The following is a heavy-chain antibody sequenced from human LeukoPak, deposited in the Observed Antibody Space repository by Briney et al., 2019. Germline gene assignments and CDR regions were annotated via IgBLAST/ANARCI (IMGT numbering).Heavy chain of an antibody. CDR3: ARADYYDSSGYNDY. D-gene: IGHD3-22*01. V-gene: IGHV3-53*01. CDR1: GFTVSSNY. J-gene: IGHJ4*02. CDR2: IYSGGNT. Sequence: GGSLRLSCAASGFTVSSNYMSWVRQAPGKGLEWVSVIYSGGNTYYADSVKGRFTLSRDNSKNTLYLQMTSLRAEDTAVYYCARADYYDSSGYNDYWGQGTLVTVSS.